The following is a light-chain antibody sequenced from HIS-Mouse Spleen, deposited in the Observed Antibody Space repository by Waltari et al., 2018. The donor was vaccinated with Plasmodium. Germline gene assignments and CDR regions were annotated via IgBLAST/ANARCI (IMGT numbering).Light chain of an antibody. CDR3: CSYAGSYTYV. Sequence: QSALTQPRSVSGSPGQSVTISCPGTRSDVGGYNYVSWYQQHPGKAPKLMIYDVSKRPSGVPVRFSGSKAGNTASLTISGRQAEDEADYYCCSYAGSYTYVFGTGTKVTVL. V-gene: IGLV2-11*01. CDR2: DVS. J-gene: IGLJ1*01. CDR1: RSDVGGYNY.